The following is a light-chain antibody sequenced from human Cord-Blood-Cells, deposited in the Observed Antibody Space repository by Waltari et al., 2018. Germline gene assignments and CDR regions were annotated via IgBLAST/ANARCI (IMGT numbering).Light chain of an antibody. CDR3: SSYTSSSSHV. CDR1: SSDVGGYNY. CDR2: DVS. V-gene: IGLV2-14*01. Sequence: QSALTQPASVSGSPGQSITISCTGTSSDVGGYNYVSWYQQHPGKAPKLMIYDVSNGPSVVAKLFSGSKSDNTASLTIAGLQADDEADDYGSSYTSSSSHVFGTGTKVTVL. J-gene: IGLJ1*01.